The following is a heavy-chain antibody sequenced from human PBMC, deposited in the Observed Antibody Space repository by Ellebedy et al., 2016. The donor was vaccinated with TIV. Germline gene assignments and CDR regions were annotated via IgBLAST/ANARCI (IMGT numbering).Heavy chain of an antibody. Sequence: GESLKISCAASGFTFDDYAMHWVRQAPGKGLEWVSLISGDGGSTYYADSVKGRFTISRDNSKNTLYLQMNRLRAEDTAVYYCAREQGLDTAMVDNWFDPWGQGTLVTVSS. D-gene: IGHD5-18*01. V-gene: IGHV3-43*02. CDR2: ISGDGGST. J-gene: IGHJ5*02. CDR3: AREQGLDTAMVDNWFDP. CDR1: GFTFDDYA.